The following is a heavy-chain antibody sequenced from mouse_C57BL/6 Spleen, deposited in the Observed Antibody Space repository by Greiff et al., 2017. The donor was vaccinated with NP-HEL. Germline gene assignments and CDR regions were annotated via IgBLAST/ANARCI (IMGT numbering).Heavy chain of an antibody. V-gene: IGHV1-52*01. D-gene: IGHD2-4*01. CDR2: IDPSDSET. CDR3: ARGGCDYGRLFAY. J-gene: IGHJ3*01. CDR1: GYTFTSYW. Sequence: QVQLKQSGAELVRPGSSVKLSCKASGYTFTSYWMHWVKQRPIQGLEWIGNIDPSDSETHYNQKFKEKAKLTVDKSSSTAYMQLSRLTSEDPAVYYCARGGCDYGRLFAYWGQGTLVTVSA.